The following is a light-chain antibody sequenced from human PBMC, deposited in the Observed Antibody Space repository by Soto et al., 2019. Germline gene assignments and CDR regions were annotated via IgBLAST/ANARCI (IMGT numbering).Light chain of an antibody. V-gene: IGKV1-12*01. CDR1: QGISTW. CDR2: SSS. CDR3: QQANSFPLT. Sequence: DIQMTQSPSFVSASVGDRVTIACRASQGISTWVVWYQQKPGAAPKLLIHSSSNLQSGVPSRFSGNGTWTDFTLTISSLQPEDFATYYCQQANSFPLTFGPGTKVDIK. J-gene: IGKJ3*01.